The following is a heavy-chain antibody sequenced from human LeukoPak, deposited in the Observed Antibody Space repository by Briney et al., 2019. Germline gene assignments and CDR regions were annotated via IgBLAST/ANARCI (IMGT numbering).Heavy chain of an antibody. CDR2: IREDGNEK. D-gene: IGHD3-16*01. V-gene: IGHV3-7*01. CDR3: VGQIRVTSQAPWY. Sequence: AGGSLRLSCAASGFTFSSYAMSWVRQAPVKGLEWVANIREDGNEKHYVDSVRGRFTISRDNAKNSLCLQMNSLRAEDTAVYYCVGQIRVTSQAPWYWGQGTLVTVSS. J-gene: IGHJ4*02. CDR1: GFTFSSYA.